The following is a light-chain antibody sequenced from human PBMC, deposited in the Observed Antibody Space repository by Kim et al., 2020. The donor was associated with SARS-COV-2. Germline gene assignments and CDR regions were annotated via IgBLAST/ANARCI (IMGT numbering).Light chain of an antibody. CDR1: QSINTY. CDR3: QQSQTTPLLT. J-gene: IGKJ4*01. Sequence: DIQMTQSPSSLAASVGDRVTIACRASQSINTYLNWYQQKPGKAPKLLIYAAATLQSGVPSRFSGSGSGTDFTLTISSLQPEDVATYYCQQSQTTPLLTFGGGTKVEI. CDR2: AAA. V-gene: IGKV1-39*01.